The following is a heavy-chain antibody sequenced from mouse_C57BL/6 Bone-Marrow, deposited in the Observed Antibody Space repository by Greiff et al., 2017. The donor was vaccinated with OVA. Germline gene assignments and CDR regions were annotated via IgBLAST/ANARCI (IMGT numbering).Heavy chain of an antibody. J-gene: IGHJ2*01. CDR2: IDPSDSYT. CDR3: ARGYGTFFDD. D-gene: IGHD2-1*01. Sequence: QVQLQQPGAELVMPGASVKLSCKASGYTFTSYWMHWVKQRPGQGLEWIGAIDPSDSYTTYNHKFKGKATLTVDKSSSTAYMQLSSLRSEDSAVYYWARGYGTFFDDWGQGTTLTVSS. CDR1: GYTFTSYW. V-gene: IGHV1-69*01.